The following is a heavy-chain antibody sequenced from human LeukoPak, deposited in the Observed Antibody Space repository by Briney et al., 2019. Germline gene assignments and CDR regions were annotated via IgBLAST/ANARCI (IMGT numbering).Heavy chain of an antibody. CDR2: ISGSGGST. CDR1: GFTFNNYA. D-gene: IGHD3-22*01. V-gene: IGHV3-23*01. CDR3: AKDGIGGIYYDSSGYFDY. J-gene: IGHJ4*02. Sequence: RPGGSLRLSCAASGFTFNNYAMSWVRQAPGKGLEWVSAISGSGGSTYYVDPLKGRFTISRDNSKNTLYLQMNSLRAEDTALYYCAKDGIGGIYYDSSGYFDYWGQGTLVTVSS.